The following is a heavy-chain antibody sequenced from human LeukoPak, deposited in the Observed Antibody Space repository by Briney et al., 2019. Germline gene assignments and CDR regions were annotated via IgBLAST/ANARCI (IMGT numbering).Heavy chain of an antibody. Sequence: ASVEVSCKASGYTFTSYDINWVRQATGQGLEWMGWMNPNSGNTGYAQKFQGRVTMTRNTSISTAYMELSSLRSEDTAVYYCARDLYDILTGSYGMDVWGQGTTVTVSS. CDR3: ARDLYDILTGSYGMDV. CDR1: GYTFTSYD. J-gene: IGHJ6*02. V-gene: IGHV1-8*01. CDR2: MNPNSGNT. D-gene: IGHD3-9*01.